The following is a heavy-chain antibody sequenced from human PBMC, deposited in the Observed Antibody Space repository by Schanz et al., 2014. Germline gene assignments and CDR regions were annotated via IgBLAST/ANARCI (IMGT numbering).Heavy chain of an antibody. CDR3: ARGTMPGTFDI. J-gene: IGHJ3*02. CDR2: ISPYNGNT. Sequence: QILLVQPGPEVKKPGASVKVSCKASGYTFTSYGISWVRQAPGQGLEWMGWISPYNGNTNYAQKLQGRVTMTADTSTSTAYMDLRSLRSDDTAVYYCARGTMPGTFDIWGQGTMVTVSS. V-gene: IGHV1-18*01. D-gene: IGHD2-2*01. CDR1: GYTFTSYG.